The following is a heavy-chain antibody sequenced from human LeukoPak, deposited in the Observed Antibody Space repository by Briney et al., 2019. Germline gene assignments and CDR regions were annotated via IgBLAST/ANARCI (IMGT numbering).Heavy chain of an antibody. V-gene: IGHV4-39*07. CDR2: IYYSGST. Sequence: SETLSLTCTVSGGSISSGSYYWGWIRQPPGTGLEWIGSIYYSGSTYYNPSLKSRVTISVDTSKNQFSLKLSSVTAADTAVYYCAREGLLCYDYWGQGTLVTVSS. D-gene: IGHD3-10*02. CDR3: AREGLLCYDY. CDR1: GGSISSGSYY. J-gene: IGHJ4*02.